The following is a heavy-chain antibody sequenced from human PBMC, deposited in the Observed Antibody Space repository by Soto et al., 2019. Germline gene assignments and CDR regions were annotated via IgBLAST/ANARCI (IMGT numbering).Heavy chain of an antibody. V-gene: IGHV3-23*01. J-gene: IGHJ3*02. CDR1: GFTFRSYA. CDR2: ISAGGYST. CDR3: AKDQAVVVAAIVGAFDI. D-gene: IGHD2-15*01. Sequence: GGSLRLPCAASGFTFRSYAMSWVRQAPGKGLEWVSAISAGGYSTSYADSVKGRFTISRDNSKNTLYLQMNSLRAEDTAVYYCAKDQAVVVAAIVGAFDIWGQGTMVTVSS.